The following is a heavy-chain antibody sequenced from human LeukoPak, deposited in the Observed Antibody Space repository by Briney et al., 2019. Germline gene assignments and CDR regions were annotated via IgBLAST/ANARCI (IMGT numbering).Heavy chain of an antibody. D-gene: IGHD2-15*01. Sequence: GGSLRLSCAASGFTFSSYEMNWVRQAPGKGLEWVSYIGSGGNNKYYADSVKGRFTISRDNAKNALYLQMNSLRADDTAVYYCARRRGGCPGDYWGQGTLVTVST. CDR2: IGSGGNNK. V-gene: IGHV3-48*03. J-gene: IGHJ4*02. CDR3: ARRRGGCPGDY. CDR1: GFTFSSYE.